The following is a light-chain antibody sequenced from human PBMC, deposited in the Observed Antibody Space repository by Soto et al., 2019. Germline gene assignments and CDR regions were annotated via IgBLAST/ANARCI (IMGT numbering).Light chain of an antibody. CDR2: EGI. Sequence: QSVLTQPASVSGSPGQSITISCTGTSXTIGGYNVVSWYQQHPGTAPKVIIYEGIKRPSGVSNRCSGSISGSTASLTISGLQAEDEADYYCCSYVGATTYVFGTGTKGTVL. CDR3: CSYVGATTYV. CDR1: SXTIGGYNV. V-gene: IGLV2-23*01. J-gene: IGLJ1*01.